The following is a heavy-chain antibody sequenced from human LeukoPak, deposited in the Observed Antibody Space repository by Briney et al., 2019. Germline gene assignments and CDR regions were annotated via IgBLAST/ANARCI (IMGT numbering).Heavy chain of an antibody. CDR3: AKCGGGSSGWPYFDY. Sequence: PGGSLRLSCAASGFTFSSYAMGWVRQAPGKGLEWVSAISGSGGSTYYADSVKGRFTISRDNSKNTLYLQMNSLRAEDTAVYYCAKCGGGSSGWPYFDYWGQGTLVTVSS. V-gene: IGHV3-23*01. J-gene: IGHJ4*02. D-gene: IGHD6-19*01. CDR1: GFTFSSYA. CDR2: ISGSGGST.